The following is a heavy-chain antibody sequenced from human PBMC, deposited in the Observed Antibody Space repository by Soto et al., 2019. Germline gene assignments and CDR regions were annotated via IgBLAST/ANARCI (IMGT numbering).Heavy chain of an antibody. Sequence: SETLSLTCAVYGGSFSGYYWSWIRQPPGKGLEWIGEINHSGSTNYNPSLKSRVTISVDTSKNQFSLKLSSLRSEDTAVYYCARGVNGYSYGYNYYYYMDVWGKGTTVTVSS. CDR1: GGSFSGYY. J-gene: IGHJ6*03. V-gene: IGHV4-34*01. CDR3: ARGVNGYSYGYNYYYYMDV. D-gene: IGHD5-18*01. CDR2: INHSGST.